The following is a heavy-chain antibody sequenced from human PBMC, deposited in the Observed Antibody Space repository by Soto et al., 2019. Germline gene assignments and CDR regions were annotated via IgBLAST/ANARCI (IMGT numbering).Heavy chain of an antibody. V-gene: IGHV3-21*06. CDR2: IDTSSGYI. CDR1: GFTFSNHN. J-gene: IGHJ4*02. Sequence: PGGSLRLSCAASGFTFSNHNMIWVRQAPGKGLEWVSSIDTSSGYIHYADSVKGRFTISRDNAWNSLYLQMNSLRAEDTALYYCATTTGATGYWGQGTLVTVSS. D-gene: IGHD1-1*01. CDR3: ATTTGATGY.